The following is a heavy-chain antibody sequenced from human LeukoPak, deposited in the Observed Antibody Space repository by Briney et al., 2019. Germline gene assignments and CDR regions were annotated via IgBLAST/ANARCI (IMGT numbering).Heavy chain of an antibody. V-gene: IGHV4-59*12. Sequence: PSETLSLTCAVSGGSISSYYWSWIRQPPGKGLEWIGFFYYSGSTNYNPSLKSRVTISVDKSKNQFSLKLSSVTAADTAVYYCARDQSLDGDYGGHWGQGTLVTVSS. CDR3: ARDQSLDGDYGGH. J-gene: IGHJ4*02. D-gene: IGHD4-23*01. CDR1: GGSISSYY. CDR2: FYYSGST.